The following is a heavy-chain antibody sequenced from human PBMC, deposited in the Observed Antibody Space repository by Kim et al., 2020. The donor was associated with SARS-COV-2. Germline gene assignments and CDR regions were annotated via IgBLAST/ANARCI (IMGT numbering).Heavy chain of an antibody. J-gene: IGHJ6*02. CDR1: GGSISSGGYS. V-gene: IGHV4-30-2*01. Sequence: SETLSLTCAVSGGSISSGGYSWSWIRQPPGKGLEWIGYIYHSGSTYYNPSLKSRVTISVDRSKNQFSLKLSSVTAADTAVYYCARGPLGGDYVVYYGMDVWGQGTTVTVSS. CDR2: IYHSGST. CDR3: ARGPLGGDYVVYYGMDV. D-gene: IGHD2-21*02.